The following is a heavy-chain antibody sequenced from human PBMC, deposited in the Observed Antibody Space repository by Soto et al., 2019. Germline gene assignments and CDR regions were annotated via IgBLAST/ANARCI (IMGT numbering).Heavy chain of an antibody. D-gene: IGHD1-26*01. Sequence: TSETLSLTCTVSGGSISSGGYYWSWIRQHPGKGLEWIGYIYYSGSTYYNPSLKSRVTISVDTSKNQFSLKLSSVTAADTAVYYCASASSGYSGSYWLDYWGQGTLVTVSS. J-gene: IGHJ4*02. CDR3: ASASSGYSGSYWLDY. V-gene: IGHV4-31*03. CDR1: GGSISSGGYY. CDR2: IYYSGST.